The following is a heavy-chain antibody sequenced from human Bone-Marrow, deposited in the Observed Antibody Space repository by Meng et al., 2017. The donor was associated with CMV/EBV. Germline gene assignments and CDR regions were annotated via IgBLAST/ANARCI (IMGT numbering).Heavy chain of an antibody. Sequence: ASVKVSCKASGYTFTSYDINWVRQATGQGLEWMGWMNPNSGNTGYAQKFQGRVTMTRNTSISTAYMELSSLRSEDTAVYYCASGGRVGSSSIMDVWGQGPTVTVYS. CDR1: GYTFTSYD. J-gene: IGHJ6*02. D-gene: IGHD1-26*01. CDR2: MNPNSGNT. CDR3: ASGGRVGSSSIMDV. V-gene: IGHV1-8*02.